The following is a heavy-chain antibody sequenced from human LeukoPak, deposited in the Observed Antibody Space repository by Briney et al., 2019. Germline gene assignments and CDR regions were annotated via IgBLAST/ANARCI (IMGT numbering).Heavy chain of an antibody. D-gene: IGHD6-13*01. Sequence: GGSLRLSCTASGFSFRSFAMSWVRQAPGQGLDWVSSISGGGEDTYYADSVKGRFTISRDNSETTLYPQMNSLGADDTALYYCARTIAQYTNTWLYYYGLDVWGQGTTVTVSS. CDR2: ISGGGEDT. V-gene: IGHV3-23*01. CDR1: GFSFRSFA. J-gene: IGHJ6*02. CDR3: ARTIAQYTNTWLYYYGLDV.